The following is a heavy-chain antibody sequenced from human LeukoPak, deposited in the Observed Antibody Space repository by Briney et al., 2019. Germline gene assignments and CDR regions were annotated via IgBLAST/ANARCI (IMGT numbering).Heavy chain of an antibody. CDR1: GFTFSDYY. V-gene: IGHV3-11*01. Sequence: PGGSLRLSCAASGFTFSDYYMSWIRQAPGKGLEWVSYISSSGSTIYYADSVKGRFTISRDNAKNSLYLQMNSLRAEDTAVYYCAREASAAQYYYYGMDVWGQGTTVTVS. J-gene: IGHJ6*02. CDR2: ISSSGSTI. CDR3: AREASAAQYYYYGMDV. D-gene: IGHD2-2*01.